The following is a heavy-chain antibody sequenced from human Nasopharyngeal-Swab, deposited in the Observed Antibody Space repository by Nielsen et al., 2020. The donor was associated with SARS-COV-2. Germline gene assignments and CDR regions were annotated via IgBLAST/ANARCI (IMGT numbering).Heavy chain of an antibody. J-gene: IGHJ4*02. CDR3: ARETGYFDY. Sequence: GEFLKISCAASGFTFSDYYMSWIRQAPGKGLECVSYISNRGTYTNYADSVRGRFTISRDNSKSTMYLQMDSLRTDDTAVYYCARETGYFDYWGQGTVVTVSS. CDR2: ISNRGTYT. V-gene: IGHV3-11*05. CDR1: GFTFSDYY.